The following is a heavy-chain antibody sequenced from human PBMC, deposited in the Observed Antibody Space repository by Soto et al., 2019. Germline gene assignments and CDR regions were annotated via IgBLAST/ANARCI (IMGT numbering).Heavy chain of an antibody. Sequence: VQLVESGGGVVQPGRSLRLSCAASGFTFSSYGMHWVRQAPGKGLEWVAVIWYDGSNKYYADSVKGRFTISRDNSKNTLYLQMNSLRAEDTAVYYCARDSGQLWFDYWGQGTLVTVSS. D-gene: IGHD5-18*01. J-gene: IGHJ4*02. CDR2: IWYDGSNK. CDR3: ARDSGQLWFDY. CDR1: GFTFSSYG. V-gene: IGHV3-33*01.